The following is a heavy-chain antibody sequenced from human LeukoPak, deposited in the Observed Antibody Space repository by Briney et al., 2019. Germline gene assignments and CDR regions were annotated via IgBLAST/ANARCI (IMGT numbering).Heavy chain of an antibody. J-gene: IGHJ5*02. D-gene: IGHD6-19*01. CDR2: ISSSSSYI. CDR3: ARGPISSGWANWFDP. V-gene: IGHV3-21*01. Sequence: GGSLRLSCAASGFTFSSYSMNWVRQAPGKGLEWVSSISSSSSYIYYADSVKCRFTISRDNAKNSLYLQMNSLRAEDTAVYYCARGPISSGWANWFDPWGQGTLVTVSS. CDR1: GFTFSSYS.